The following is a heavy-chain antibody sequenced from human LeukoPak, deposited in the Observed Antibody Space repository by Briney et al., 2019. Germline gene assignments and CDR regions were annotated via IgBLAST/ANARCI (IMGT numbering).Heavy chain of an antibody. D-gene: IGHD6-19*01. V-gene: IGHV3-7*01. CDR3: ASPIAVAAD. CDR2: IKQDGSEK. CDR1: GFTFSTYW. Sequence: GGSLRLSCAASGFTFSTYWMSWVRQAPGKGLEWVANIKQDGSEKYYVDSVKGRFTISRDNAKNSVYLQMSSLRAEDTAIYYCASPIAVAADWGQGTLVTVSS. J-gene: IGHJ4*02.